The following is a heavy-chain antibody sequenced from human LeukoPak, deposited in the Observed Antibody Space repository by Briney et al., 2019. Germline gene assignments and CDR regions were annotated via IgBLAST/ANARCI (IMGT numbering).Heavy chain of an antibody. CDR2: INHSGST. V-gene: IGHV4-34*01. D-gene: IGHD1-14*01. Sequence: SSETLSLTCSVHGGSFSTYYWTWIRQPPGKGLEWIGEINHSGSTNYNPSLKSRVTISVDTSKNQFSLKLSSVTAADTAVYYCARGPVYNWFDPWGQGTLVTVSS. CDR1: GGSFSTYY. CDR3: ARGPVYNWFDP. J-gene: IGHJ5*02.